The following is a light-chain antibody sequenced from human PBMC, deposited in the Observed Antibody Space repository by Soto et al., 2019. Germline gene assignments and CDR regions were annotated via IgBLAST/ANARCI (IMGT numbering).Light chain of an antibody. V-gene: IGLV2-8*01. CDR3: TSYVGSDIWV. CDR1: SSDVGAYKY. CDR2: EVS. Sequence: QSALTQPPSASGSPGQSVTISCTGTSSDVGAYKYVSWYQQYPGKAPKLMIYEVSTRPSGFPDRFSGSKSGNTASLTVSGLQAEDEADYYCTSYVGSDIWVFGGGTKVTVL. J-gene: IGLJ3*02.